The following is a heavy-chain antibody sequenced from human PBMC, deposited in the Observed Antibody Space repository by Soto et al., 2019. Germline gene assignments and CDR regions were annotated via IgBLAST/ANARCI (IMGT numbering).Heavy chain of an antibody. CDR1: GVTFSSYA. Sequence: QVQLVQSGAELQKPGSSVKVSCSASGVTFSSYAFTWVRQAPGQGLEWMGNIIPVFRTSNYAQGFQGRLTISADESTNTIYMELSSLRSEDTAVYFCAKDGSWDGGGGESWGQGTLVIVSS. V-gene: IGHV1-69*18. J-gene: IGHJ4*02. D-gene: IGHD3-16*01. CDR2: IIPVFRTS. CDR3: AKDGSWDGGGGES.